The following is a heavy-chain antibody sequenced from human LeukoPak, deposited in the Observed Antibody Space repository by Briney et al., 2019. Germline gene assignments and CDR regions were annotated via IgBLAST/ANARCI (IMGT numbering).Heavy chain of an antibody. Sequence: GGSLRLSCAASGFTFSSYWMSWVRQAPGKGLGWVANIKQDGSEKYYVDSVKGRFTISRDNAKNSLYLQMNSLRAEDTAVYYCARFDYYGSGSYSLWGQGTLVTVSS. CDR1: GFTFSSYW. D-gene: IGHD3-10*01. J-gene: IGHJ4*02. CDR2: IKQDGSEK. V-gene: IGHV3-7*01. CDR3: ARFDYYGSGSYSL.